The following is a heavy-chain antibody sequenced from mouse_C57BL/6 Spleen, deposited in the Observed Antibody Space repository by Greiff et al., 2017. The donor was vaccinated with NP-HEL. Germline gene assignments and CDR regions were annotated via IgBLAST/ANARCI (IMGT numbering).Heavy chain of an antibody. V-gene: IGHV3-6*01. CDR1: GYSITSGYY. J-gene: IGHJ2*01. CDR3: ARLEAVYYFDY. Sequence: EVQLQESGPGLVKPSQSLSLTCSVTGYSITSGYYWNWIRQFPGNKLEWMGYISYDGSNNYNPSLKNRISITRDTSKNQFFLKLNSVTTEDTATYYCARLEAVYYFDYWGQGTTLTVSS. CDR2: ISYDGSN.